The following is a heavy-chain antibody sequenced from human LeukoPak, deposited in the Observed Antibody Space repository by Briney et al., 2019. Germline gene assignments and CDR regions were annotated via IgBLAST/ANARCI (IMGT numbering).Heavy chain of an antibody. V-gene: IGHV3-30*03. Sequence: PGGSLRLSCVASGYTFSSYDMHWVRQAPGKGLEWVAVISYDGSNKYYADWVKGRFTNSRDNSKNTLYLQMNSLRSEDTAVYYCAFSVAAAGSLYYYYYGMDVWGQGTTVTVSS. CDR1: GYTFSSYD. CDR3: AFSVAAAGSLYYYYYGMDV. CDR2: ISYDGSNK. J-gene: IGHJ6*01. D-gene: IGHD6-13*01.